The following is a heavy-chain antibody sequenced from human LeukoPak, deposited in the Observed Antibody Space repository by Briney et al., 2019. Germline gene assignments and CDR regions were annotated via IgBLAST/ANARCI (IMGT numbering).Heavy chain of an antibody. CDR1: GFTVITND. J-gene: IGHJ4*02. Sequence: SLRLSCAASGFTVITNDMTWVRQAPGKGLEWVSVLYSDGDTNYADSVQGRFTISRGNSKTTLYLEMNSLSPDDTAVYYCARGVEPLAANTLAYWGQGTLVVASS. V-gene: IGHV3-53*01. CDR3: ARGVEPLAANTLAY. CDR2: LYSDGDT. D-gene: IGHD1-14*01.